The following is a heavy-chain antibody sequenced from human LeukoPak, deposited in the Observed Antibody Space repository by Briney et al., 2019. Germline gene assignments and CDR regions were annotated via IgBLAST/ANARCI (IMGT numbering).Heavy chain of an antibody. J-gene: IGHJ4*02. D-gene: IGHD3-22*01. V-gene: IGHV4-39*07. CDR3: ASGSGYSGFDY. CDR2: IYYSGRT. Sequence: PSETLSLTCTVSGGSISSSSHYWGWIRQPPGNGLEWIGSIYYSGRTYDNPSLKSRVTISVDTSKNQFSLRLSSVTAADTAVYYCASGSGYSGFDYWGQGTLVTVSS. CDR1: GGSISSSSHY.